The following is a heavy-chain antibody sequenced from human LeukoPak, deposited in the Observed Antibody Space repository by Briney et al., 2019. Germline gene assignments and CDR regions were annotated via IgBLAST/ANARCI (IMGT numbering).Heavy chain of an antibody. Sequence: SGTLSLTCAVYGGSFSGYYWSWIRQPPGKGLEWIGEINHSGSTNYNPSLKSRVTISVDTSKNQFSLKLSSVTAADTAVYYCARRGHFKWFDPWGQGTLVTVSS. J-gene: IGHJ5*02. CDR1: GGSFSGYY. CDR2: INHSGST. V-gene: IGHV4-34*01. CDR3: ARRGHFKWFDP.